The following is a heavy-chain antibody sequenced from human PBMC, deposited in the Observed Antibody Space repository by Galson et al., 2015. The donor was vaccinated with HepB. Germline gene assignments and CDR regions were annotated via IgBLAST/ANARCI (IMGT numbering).Heavy chain of an antibody. CDR3: ARQSSSPTVDAFDI. CDR1: GFTFSSYW. Sequence: SLRLSCAASGFTFSSYWMSWVRQAPGKGLEWVANIKQDGSEKYYVDSVKGRFTISRDNAKNSLYLQMNSLRAEDTAVYYCARQSSSPTVDAFDIWGQGTMVTVSS. V-gene: IGHV3-7*03. CDR2: IKQDGSEK. D-gene: IGHD6-13*01. J-gene: IGHJ3*02.